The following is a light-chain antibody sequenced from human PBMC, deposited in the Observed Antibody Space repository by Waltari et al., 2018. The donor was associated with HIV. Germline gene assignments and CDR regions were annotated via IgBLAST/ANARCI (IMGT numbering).Light chain of an antibody. Sequence: SYVLTQPPSVSVAPGQTASITCGGNNIGSKGVHWYQQKPGQAHVLVVYADSGRPSRCPERFSGSNSGNTATLTISTVEAGDEADYYCQVCDTSNDHPYVFGTGTKVTVL. V-gene: IGLV3-21*02. CDR2: ADS. CDR1: NIGSKG. J-gene: IGLJ1*01. CDR3: QVCDTSNDHPYV.